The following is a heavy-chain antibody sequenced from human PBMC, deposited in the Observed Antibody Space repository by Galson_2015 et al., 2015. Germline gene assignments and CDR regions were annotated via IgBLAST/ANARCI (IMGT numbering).Heavy chain of an antibody. CDR2: IKSKTDGGTT. CDR3: TTKIIRGGMDV. Sequence: SLRLSCAASGFTFSNAWMSWVRQAPGKGLEWVGRIKSKTDGGTTDYAAPVKGRFTISRDDSKDTLYLQMNSLKTEDTAVYYCTTKIIRGGMDVWGQGTTVTVSS. J-gene: IGHJ6*02. V-gene: IGHV3-15*01. CDR1: GFTFSNAW.